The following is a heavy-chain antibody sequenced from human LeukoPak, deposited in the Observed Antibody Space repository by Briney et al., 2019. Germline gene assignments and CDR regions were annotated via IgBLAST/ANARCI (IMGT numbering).Heavy chain of an antibody. CDR1: GFTFSSYG. J-gene: IGHJ4*02. Sequence: PGGSLRLSCAASGFTFSSYGMHWVRQAPGKGLEWVAVISYDGSNKYYADSVKGRFTISRDNSKNTLYLQMDSLRAEDTAVYYCAKEDVKYYDSSGPTSFDYWGQGTLVTVSS. V-gene: IGHV3-30*18. CDR3: AKEDVKYYDSSGPTSFDY. CDR2: ISYDGSNK. D-gene: IGHD3-22*01.